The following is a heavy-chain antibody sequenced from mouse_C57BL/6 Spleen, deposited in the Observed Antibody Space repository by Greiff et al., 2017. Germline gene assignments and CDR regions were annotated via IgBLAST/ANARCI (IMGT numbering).Heavy chain of an antibody. CDR2: ISSGSSTI. J-gene: IGHJ3*01. V-gene: IGHV5-17*01. CDR3: ASPSIYYYGSSFAWFAY. D-gene: IGHD1-1*01. CDR1: GFTFSDYG. Sequence: EVQRVESGGGLVKPGGSLKLSCAASGFTFSDYGMHWVRQAPEKGLEWVAYISSGSSTIYYADTVKGRFTISRDNAKNTLFLQMTSLRSEDTAIYYCASPSIYYYGSSFAWFAYWGQGTLVTVSA.